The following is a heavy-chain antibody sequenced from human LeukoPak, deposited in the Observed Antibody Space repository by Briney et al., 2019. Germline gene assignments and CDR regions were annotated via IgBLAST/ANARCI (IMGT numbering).Heavy chain of an antibody. J-gene: IGHJ3*02. CDR2: ISSSSSYI. V-gene: IGHV3-21*01. CDR1: GFTFSSYS. CDR3: ARASMYHGAFDI. D-gene: IGHD2-2*01. Sequence: PGGSLRLSCAASGFTFSSYSMNWVRQAPGKGLEGVSSISSSSSYIYYADSVKGRFTISRDNAKNSLYLQMNSLRAEDTAVYYCARASMYHGAFDIWGQGTMVTVSS.